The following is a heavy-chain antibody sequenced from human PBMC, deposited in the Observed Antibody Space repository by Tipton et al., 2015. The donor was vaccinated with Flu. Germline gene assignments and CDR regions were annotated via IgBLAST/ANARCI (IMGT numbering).Heavy chain of an antibody. CDR1: GVSVSTGGFY. J-gene: IGHJ4*02. Sequence: TLSLTCTVSGVSVSTGGFYWSWIRQPPGKGLEWLGYISYTGTTNYNPSLKTRVTISIDTSKKYFSLKLTSVTPADTAVYYCARGDHRYSSSSIYFDYWGQGTPVAVSS. CDR2: ISYTGTT. CDR3: ARGDHRYSSSSIYFDY. D-gene: IGHD6-6*01. V-gene: IGHV4-61*03.